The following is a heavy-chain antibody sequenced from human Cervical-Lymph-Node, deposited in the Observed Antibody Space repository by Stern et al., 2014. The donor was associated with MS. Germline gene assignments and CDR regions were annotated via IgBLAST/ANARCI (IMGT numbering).Heavy chain of an antibody. J-gene: IGHJ5*02. CDR1: GGSISSSSYY. CDR2: IYYSGST. CDR3: ARWAYSSGWYNWFDP. D-gene: IGHD6-19*01. V-gene: IGHV4-39*01. Sequence: QVQLQESGPGLVKPSETLSLTCTVSGGSISSSSYYWGWIRQPPGKGLEWIGSIYYSGSTYYNPSLKSRVTISVDPPKTQFSLKLSSVTAADTAVYYCARWAYSSGWYNWFDPWGQGTLVTVSS.